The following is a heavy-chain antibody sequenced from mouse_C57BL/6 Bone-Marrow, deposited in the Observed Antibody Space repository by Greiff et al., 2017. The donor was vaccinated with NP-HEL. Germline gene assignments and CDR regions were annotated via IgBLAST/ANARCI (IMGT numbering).Heavy chain of an antibody. CDR1: RFTFSSYA. J-gene: IGHJ3*01. Sequence: EVKVEESGEGLVKPGGSLKLSCAASRFTFSSYAMSWVRQTPEKRLEWVAYISSGGDYIYYADTVKGRFTISRDNARNTLYLQMSSLKSEDTAMYYCTSPDGYYLAWFAYWGQGTLVTVSA. D-gene: IGHD2-3*01. CDR3: TSPDGYYLAWFAY. CDR2: ISSGGDYI. V-gene: IGHV5-9-1*02.